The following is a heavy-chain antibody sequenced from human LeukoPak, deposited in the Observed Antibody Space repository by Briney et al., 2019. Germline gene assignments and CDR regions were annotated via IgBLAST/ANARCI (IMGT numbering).Heavy chain of an antibody. CDR2: ISAYNNKT. V-gene: IGHV1-18*01. D-gene: IGHD6-19*01. CDR3: ARESGIAVAGTPTHFDY. Sequence: ASVKVSCKPSGYTFVSYGITWVRQAPGQGREWMGWISAYNNKTKYGQKGEGRVTMTADASTNTAHMELKSLRSDDTAVYYCARESGIAVAGTPTHFDYWGQGTLVTVSS. J-gene: IGHJ4*02. CDR1: GYTFVSYG.